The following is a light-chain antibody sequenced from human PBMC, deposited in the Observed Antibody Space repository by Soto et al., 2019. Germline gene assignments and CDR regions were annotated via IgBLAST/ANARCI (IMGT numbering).Light chain of an antibody. CDR3: SSYTSSSTVV. CDR2: DVS. Sequence: QSVLTQPASVSGSPGQSITISCTGTSSHVGGYNYVSWYQQHPGKAPKLMIYDVSNRPSGVSNRFSGSKSGNTASLTISGLQAEDEADYYCSSYTSSSTVVFGGGTKLTV. V-gene: IGLV2-14*01. J-gene: IGLJ2*01. CDR1: SSHVGGYNY.